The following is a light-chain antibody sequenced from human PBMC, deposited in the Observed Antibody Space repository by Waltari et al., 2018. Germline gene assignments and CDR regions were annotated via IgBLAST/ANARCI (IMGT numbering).Light chain of an antibody. V-gene: IGLV1-44*01. CDR1: ASNIGNNV. Sequence: QSVLTQPPSASGPPGQGVTLACSGGASNIGNNVVNWYQQVPGKAPKLLIYRSDRRPAGVPDRFSGSKSGTSASLAISGLQSEDEADYYCAAWDDSLNGRWVFGGGTKVTVL. CDR2: RSD. CDR3: AAWDDSLNGRWV. J-gene: IGLJ3*02.